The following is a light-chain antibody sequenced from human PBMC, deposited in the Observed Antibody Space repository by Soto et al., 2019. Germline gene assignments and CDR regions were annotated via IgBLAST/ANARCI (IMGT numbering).Light chain of an antibody. Sequence: EIVMTQSPATRSFSPLEIATLSCRATQSVTSNYLSWYQQKPGQAPRLLIYGASTRATGIPARFSGSGSGTDFTLTISSLQPEDFAVYYCLQDYNLPITFGQGTRLEIK. J-gene: IGKJ5*01. CDR1: QSVTSNY. CDR2: GAS. V-gene: IGKV3D-7*01. CDR3: LQDYNLPIT.